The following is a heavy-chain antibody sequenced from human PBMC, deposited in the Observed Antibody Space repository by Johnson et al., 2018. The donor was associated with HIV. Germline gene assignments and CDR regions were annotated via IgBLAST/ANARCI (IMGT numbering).Heavy chain of an antibody. CDR1: GFTFDDYG. D-gene: IGHD4-11*01. J-gene: IGHJ3*02. V-gene: IGHV3-20*04. CDR2: INWNGGST. Sequence: VQLVESGGGVVRPGGSLRLSCAASGFTFDDYGMSWVRQAPGKGLEWVSGINWNGGSTGYADSVKGRFTISRYSAKNSLYLQMNSLRAENTAVYYCARPLNNFPSNFDAFDIWGQGTMVTVSS. CDR3: ARPLNNFPSNFDAFDI.